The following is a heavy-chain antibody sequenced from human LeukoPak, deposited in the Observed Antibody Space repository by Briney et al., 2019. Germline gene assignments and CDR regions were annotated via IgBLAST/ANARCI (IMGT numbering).Heavy chain of an antibody. V-gene: IGHV1-18*01. CDR3: ARVPYYLNYYYYYMDV. J-gene: IGHJ6*03. Sequence: ASVKVSCKASGYTFTSYGISWVRQAPGQGLEWMVWISAYNGNTNYAQKLQGRVTMTTDTSTSTAYMELRSLRSDDTAVYYCARVPYYLNYYYYYMDVWGKGTTATVSS. CDR2: ISAYNGNT. CDR1: GYTFTSYG. D-gene: IGHD3-10*01.